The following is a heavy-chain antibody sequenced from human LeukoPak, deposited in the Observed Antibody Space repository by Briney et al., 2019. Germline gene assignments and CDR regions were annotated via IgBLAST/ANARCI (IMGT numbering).Heavy chain of an antibody. D-gene: IGHD3-9*01. CDR2: IIPIFGTA. V-gene: IGHV1-69*05. Sequence: ASVKVSCKASGGTFSSYAISWVRQAPGQGLEWMGGIIPIFGTANYAQKFQGRVTITTDESTSTAYMELSSLRSEDTAVYYCAGDYDILTGPRGWFDPWGQGTLVIVSP. CDR3: AGDYDILTGPRGWFDP. J-gene: IGHJ5*02. CDR1: GGTFSSYA.